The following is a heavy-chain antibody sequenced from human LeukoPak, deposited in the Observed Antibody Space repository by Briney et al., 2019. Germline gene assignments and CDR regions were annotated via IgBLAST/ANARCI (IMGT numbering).Heavy chain of an antibody. CDR2: ISGSGGST. V-gene: IGHV3-23*01. Sequence: GGSPRLSCAASGFTFSSYAMSWVRQAPGKGLEWVSAISGSGGSTYYADSVKGRFTISRDNSKNTLYLQMNSLRAEDTAVYYCAKDVGGRLLSRFDYWGQGTLVTVSS. D-gene: IGHD1-26*01. CDR1: GFTFSSYA. CDR3: AKDVGGRLLSRFDY. J-gene: IGHJ4*02.